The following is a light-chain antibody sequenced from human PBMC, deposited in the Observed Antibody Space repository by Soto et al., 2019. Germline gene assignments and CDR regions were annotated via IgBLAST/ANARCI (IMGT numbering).Light chain of an antibody. CDR2: RNN. J-gene: IGLJ1*01. V-gene: IGLV1-47*01. CDR1: SSNIGSNY. Sequence: QSVLTQPPSASGTPGQRVTISCSGSSSNIGSNYVYWYQQLPGTAPKLLIYRNNQRPSGVPDRFSRSKSGTSASLAISGLRSEDEADYYCAAWDVSLSGYVFGTGTKLTVL. CDR3: AAWDVSLSGYV.